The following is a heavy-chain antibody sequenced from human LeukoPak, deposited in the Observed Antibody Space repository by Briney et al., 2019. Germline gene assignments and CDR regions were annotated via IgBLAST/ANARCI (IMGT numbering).Heavy chain of an antibody. CDR2: INHSGGT. CDR3: ARRYFNWFDP. V-gene: IGHV4-34*01. D-gene: IGHD3-9*01. Sequence: KASETLSLTCAVYGGSFSGYYWSWIRQPPGKGLEWIGEINHSGGTNYNPSLKSRVTISVDTSKNQFSLKLSSVTAADTAVYYCARRYFNWFDPWGQGTLVTVSS. J-gene: IGHJ5*02. CDR1: GGSFSGYY.